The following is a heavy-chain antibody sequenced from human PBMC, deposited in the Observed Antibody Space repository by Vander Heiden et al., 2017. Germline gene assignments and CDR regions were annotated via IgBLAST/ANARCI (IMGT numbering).Heavy chain of an antibody. CDR3: ARAGYKWINYYFDY. V-gene: IGHV3-11*01. D-gene: IGHD1-1*01. J-gene: IGHJ4*02. CDR2: ITSSGSSI. Sequence: QVQLVESGGGLVKPGGSLRLSCPVSGFTFSENYMTWIRQAPGKGLEWVSYITSSGSSIYYADSVKGRFTISRDNANSLLYLQMNSLRVEDTAVYYCARAGYKWINYYFDYWGQGTLVTVSS. CDR1: GFTFSENY.